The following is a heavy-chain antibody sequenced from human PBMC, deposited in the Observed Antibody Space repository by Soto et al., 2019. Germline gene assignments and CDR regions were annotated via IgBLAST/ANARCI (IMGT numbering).Heavy chain of an antibody. CDR3: ARGSISDFWSGYYYAL. Sequence: NLSLTFPVSGGPHPRCCPHWGRIPPPPGKGLEWIGYIYDSGNTSYNPSLKSRVTISVDTSKNQFSLRLNSVTAADTAVYYCARGSISDFWSGYYYALWGQGTLVTVSS. V-gene: IGHV4-30-4*08. D-gene: IGHD3-3*01. CDR2: IYDSGNT. J-gene: IGHJ4*02. CDR1: GGPHPRCCPH.